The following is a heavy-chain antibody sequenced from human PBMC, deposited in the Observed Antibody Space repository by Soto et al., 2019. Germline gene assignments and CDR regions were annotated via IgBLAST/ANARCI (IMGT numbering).Heavy chain of an antibody. CDR1: GYTFTSYD. CDR2: MNPNSGNT. Sequence: QVQLVQSGAEVKKPGASVKVSCKASGYTFTSYDINWVRQATGQGLEWMGWMNPNSGNTGYAQKFQGRVTMTRNTSLSTAYIELSSLRSADTAVYYCARFKSAYNWNHLLYYMDVWGKGTTVTVSS. D-gene: IGHD1-20*01. V-gene: IGHV1-8*01. CDR3: ARFKSAYNWNHLLYYMDV. J-gene: IGHJ6*03.